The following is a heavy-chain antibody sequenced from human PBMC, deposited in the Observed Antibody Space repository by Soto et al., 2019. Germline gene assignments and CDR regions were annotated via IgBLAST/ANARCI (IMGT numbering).Heavy chain of an antibody. CDR3: AIFRGLRKF. J-gene: IGHJ4*02. Sequence: EVPLLESGGGLVQPGGSLRLSCAASGFSFSTHTLSWVRQAPGKGLVCLSSIGATGDATYYADSVKGRFTISRDNSEDTVYLQMNSLRVDDTAVYYCAIFRGLRKFWGQGTLVTVSS. CDR2: IGATGDAT. D-gene: IGHD4-17*01. V-gene: IGHV3-23*01. CDR1: GFSFSTHT.